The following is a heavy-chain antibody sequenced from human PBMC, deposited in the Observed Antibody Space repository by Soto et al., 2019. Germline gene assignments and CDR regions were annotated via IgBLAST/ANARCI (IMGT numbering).Heavy chain of an antibody. D-gene: IGHD5-18*01. J-gene: IGHJ4*02. V-gene: IGHV5-51*01. CDR3: ARRRRIQLWSPPVDFAY. Sequence: GESLKISCNGSGYSFTSYWICWVRQMPWKGLEWMGIIYPGDSDTRYSPSFQGQVTISADKSISTAYLQWSSLKASDTAMYYCARRRRIQLWSPPVDFAYWGQGTLAPVPS. CDR1: GYSFTSYW. CDR2: IYPGDSDT.